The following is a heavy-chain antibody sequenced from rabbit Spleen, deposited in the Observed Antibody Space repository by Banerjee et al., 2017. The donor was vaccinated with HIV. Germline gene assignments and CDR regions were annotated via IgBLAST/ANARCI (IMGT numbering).Heavy chain of an antibody. CDR1: GFSFSSSYY. D-gene: IGHD6-1*01. Sequence: QEQLVESGGGLVKPGASLTLTCTASGFSFSSSYYMCWVRQAPGKGLEWIACIYAGSRGNTYYASWAKGRFTVSKASSTTVTLQMTSLTAADTATYFCARDKTDSYALNLWGPGTLVTVS. CDR2: IYAGSRGNT. J-gene: IGHJ4*01. CDR3: ARDKTDSYALNL. V-gene: IGHV1S45*01.